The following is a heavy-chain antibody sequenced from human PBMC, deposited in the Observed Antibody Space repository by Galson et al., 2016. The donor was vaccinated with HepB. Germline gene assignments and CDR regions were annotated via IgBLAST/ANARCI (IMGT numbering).Heavy chain of an antibody. CDR3: ARFTQEWLDRVYYFDY. J-gene: IGHJ4*02. V-gene: IGHV3-23*01. D-gene: IGHD6-19*01. Sequence: SLRLSCAASGFTFGRYAMSWVRQAPGKGLEWVSAISGDGGSTYYAGSVQGRFTSSRDRSTNTMYLQMNSLRTDDMAVYYCARFTQEWLDRVYYFDYWGQGTLVTVSS. CDR2: ISGDGGST. CDR1: GFTFGRYA.